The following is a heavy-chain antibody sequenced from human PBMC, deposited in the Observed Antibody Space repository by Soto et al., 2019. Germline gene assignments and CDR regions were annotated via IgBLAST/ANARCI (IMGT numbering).Heavy chain of an antibody. V-gene: IGHV3-11*06. Sequence: VGSLRLSCAASGFTFSDYYMSWIRQAPGKGLEWVSYISSSSSYTNYADSVKGRFTISRDNAKNSLYLQMNSLRAEDTAVYYCASSIGGTYSNYEDYYYYGMDVWGQGTTVTVSS. CDR3: ASSIGGTYSNYEDYYYYGMDV. CDR2: ISSSSSYT. J-gene: IGHJ6*02. D-gene: IGHD4-4*01. CDR1: GFTFSDYY.